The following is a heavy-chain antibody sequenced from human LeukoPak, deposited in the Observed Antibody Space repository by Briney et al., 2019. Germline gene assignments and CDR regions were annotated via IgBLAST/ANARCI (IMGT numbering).Heavy chain of an antibody. Sequence: ASVKVSCKSSGYTFTGYYLHWVRQAPGQGLEWMGWINPNSGGANYAQKFQGRVTMTRDTSISTAYMELSRLNSDDTAVYYCARAPALDYWGQGNLVTVSS. V-gene: IGHV1-2*02. CDR1: GYTFTGYY. CDR3: ARAPALDY. CDR2: INPNSGGA. J-gene: IGHJ4*02.